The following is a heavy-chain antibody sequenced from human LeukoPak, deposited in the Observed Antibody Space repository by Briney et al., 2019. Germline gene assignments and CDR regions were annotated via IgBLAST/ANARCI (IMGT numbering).Heavy chain of an antibody. CDR3: ARTSSWYSSGAFDI. Sequence: PGGSLRLSCAASGFTFSSYWMSWVRQAPGKGLEWVANIKQDGSEKYYVDSVKGRFTISRDNAKNSLYLQMNSLRAEDTAVYYCARTSSWYSSGAFDIWGQGTMVTVSS. V-gene: IGHV3-7*01. J-gene: IGHJ3*02. D-gene: IGHD6-13*01. CDR1: GFTFSSYW. CDR2: IKQDGSEK.